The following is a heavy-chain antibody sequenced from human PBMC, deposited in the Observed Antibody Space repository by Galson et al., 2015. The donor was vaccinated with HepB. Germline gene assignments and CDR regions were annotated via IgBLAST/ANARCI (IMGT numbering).Heavy chain of an antibody. Sequence: SLRLSCAASGFTFTDYSMSWIRQAPGKGLEWVSDISGSGSTTIFYANSVKGRFTITRDNAKNSVYLKMSSLRAEDTAVYYWARATLTWFDPWGQGTLVTVSS. J-gene: IGHJ5*02. CDR2: ISGSGSTTI. CDR3: ARATLTWFDP. V-gene: IGHV3-11*01. D-gene: IGHD2/OR15-2a*01. CDR1: GFTFTDYS.